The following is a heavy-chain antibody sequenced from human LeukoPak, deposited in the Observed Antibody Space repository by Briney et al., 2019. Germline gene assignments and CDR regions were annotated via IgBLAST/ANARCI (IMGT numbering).Heavy chain of an antibody. CDR2: ISDDGSDK. D-gene: IGHD3-16*01. CDR3: AKEGVSYGNVFDYYGMDV. V-gene: IGHV3-30*18. CDR1: GFTFSSNG. J-gene: IGHJ6*02. Sequence: GGSLRLSCAVSGFTFSSNGMHWVRQAPGKGLEWVAVISDDGSDKYYADSVKGRFTNSRDNSKNTLYLQMNSLRAEDTAVYYCAKEGVSYGNVFDYYGMDVWGQGTTVTVSS.